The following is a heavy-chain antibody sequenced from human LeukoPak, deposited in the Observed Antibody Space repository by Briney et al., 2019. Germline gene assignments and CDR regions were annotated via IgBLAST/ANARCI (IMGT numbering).Heavy chain of an antibody. J-gene: IGHJ3*02. CDR3: ARDPNYYGSGSYNAFDI. Sequence: GGSLRLSCAASGFTFSSYAMSWVRQAPGKGLEWVSGISGSGGSTYYADSVKGRFTISRDNSKNTLYLQMNSLRAEDTAVYYCARDPNYYGSGSYNAFDIWGQGTMVTVSS. CDR1: GFTFSSYA. D-gene: IGHD3-10*01. CDR2: ISGSGGST. V-gene: IGHV3-23*01.